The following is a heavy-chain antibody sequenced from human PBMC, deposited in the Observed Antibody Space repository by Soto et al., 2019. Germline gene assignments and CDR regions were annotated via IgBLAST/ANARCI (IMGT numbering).Heavy chain of an antibody. V-gene: IGHV1-8*01. J-gene: IGHJ4*02. D-gene: IGHD6-19*01. CDR3: APSMVSSGWYAYY. CDR2: MNPNSGNT. CDR1: GYTFTSYD. Sequence: QVPLVQSGAEVKKPGASVKVSCKASGYTFTSYDINWVRQATGQGLEWMGWMNPNSGNTGYAQKFQGRVTMTRNTSISTAYMELSSLRSEDTAVYYCAPSMVSSGWYAYYWGQGTLVTVSS.